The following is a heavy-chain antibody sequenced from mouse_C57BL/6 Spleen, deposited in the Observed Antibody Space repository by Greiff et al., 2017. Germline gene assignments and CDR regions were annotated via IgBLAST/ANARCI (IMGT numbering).Heavy chain of an antibody. V-gene: IGHV1-81*01. CDR2: IYPRSGNT. CDR1: GYTFTSYG. CDR3: AREEYYGSSYAAMDY. Sequence: VKLMESGAELARPGASVKLSCKASGYTFTSYGISWVKQRTGQGLEWIGEIYPRSGNTYYNEKFKGKATLTADKSSSTAYMELRSLTSEDSAVYFCAREEYYGSSYAAMDYWGQGTSVTVSS. D-gene: IGHD1-1*01. J-gene: IGHJ4*01.